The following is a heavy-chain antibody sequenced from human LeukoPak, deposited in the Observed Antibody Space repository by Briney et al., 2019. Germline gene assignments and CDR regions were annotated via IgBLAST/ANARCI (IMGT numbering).Heavy chain of an antibody. V-gene: IGHV3-21*01. CDR3: ARDPEYPGWFDP. D-gene: IGHD2-2*02. CDR2: ISSSSSYI. Sequence: GGSLRLSCAPSGFTFSSYSMNWVRQAPGKGLEWVSSISSSSSYIYYADSVKGRFTISRDNAKNSLYLQMNSLRGEDTAVYNCARDPEYPGWFDPWGQGTLVTVSS. CDR1: GFTFSSYS. J-gene: IGHJ5*02.